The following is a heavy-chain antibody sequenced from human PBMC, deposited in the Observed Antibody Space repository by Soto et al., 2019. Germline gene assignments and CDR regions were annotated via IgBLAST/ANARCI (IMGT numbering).Heavy chain of an antibody. CDR3: AREAHIVVVTAIQYNWSDP. CDR2: INSDGSST. V-gene: IGHV3-74*01. D-gene: IGHD2-21*02. CDR1: GFTFSSYW. J-gene: IGHJ5*02. Sequence: GGSLRLSCAASGFTFSSYWMHWFRQAPGKGLVWVSRINSDGSSTSYADSVKGRFTISRDNAKNTLYLQMNSLRAEDTAVYYCAREAHIVVVTAIQYNWSDPWGQGTLVTVSS.